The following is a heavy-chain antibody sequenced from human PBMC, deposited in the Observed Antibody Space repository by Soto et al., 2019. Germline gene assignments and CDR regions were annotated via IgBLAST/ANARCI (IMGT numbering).Heavy chain of an antibody. Sequence: GGSLRLSCAASGFTFSSYWMHWVRQAPGKGLVWVSRINSDGSSTSYADSVKGRFTISRDNAKNTLYLQMNSLRAEDMAVYYCARDRRDDYSNLIGYYYYYMDVWGKGTTVTVSS. J-gene: IGHJ6*03. CDR3: ARDRRDDYSNLIGYYYYYMDV. CDR2: INSDGSST. V-gene: IGHV3-74*01. CDR1: GFTFSSYW. D-gene: IGHD4-4*01.